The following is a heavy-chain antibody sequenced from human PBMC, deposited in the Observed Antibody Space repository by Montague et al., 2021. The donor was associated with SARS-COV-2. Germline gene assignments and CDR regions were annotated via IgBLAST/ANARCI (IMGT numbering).Heavy chain of an antibody. J-gene: IGHJ4*02. CDR3: ARHERQWLRLYPYYFDY. Sequence: SETLSLTCTVSGGSISSSSHYWCWLRQPPGDGLEWSESIYDSGSTYYNPSLKRRVTLSVDTSKNQFSLKMSSVTAADTAVYYCARHERQWLRLYPYYFDYWGQGTLVTVSS. D-gene: IGHD5-12*01. V-gene: IGHV4-39*01. CDR1: GGSISSSSHY. CDR2: IYDSGST.